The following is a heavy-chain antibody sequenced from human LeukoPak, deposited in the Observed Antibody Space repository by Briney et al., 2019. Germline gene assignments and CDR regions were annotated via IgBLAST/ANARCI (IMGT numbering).Heavy chain of an antibody. CDR1: GGSISSGSYY. D-gene: IGHD3-3*01. V-gene: IGHV4-61*02. Sequence: PSETLSLTCTVSGGSISSGSYYWSWIRQPAGKGLEWIGRIYISGSTNYNPSLKSRVTISVDTSKNQFSLKLSSVTAADTAVYYCARDLGPPRLFWSGYPIFDYWGQGTLVTVSS. CDR2: IYISGST. CDR3: ARDLGPPRLFWSGYPIFDY. J-gene: IGHJ4*02.